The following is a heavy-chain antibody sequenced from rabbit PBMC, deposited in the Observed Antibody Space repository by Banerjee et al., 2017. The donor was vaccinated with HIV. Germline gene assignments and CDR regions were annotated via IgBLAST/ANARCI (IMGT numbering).Heavy chain of an antibody. CDR3: ARDAGDAGTGPDYFNL. V-gene: IGHV1S40*01. Sequence: QSLEESGGDLVKPGASLTLTCTASGFTLSSYCMCWVRQAPGKGLEWIACIYAGSSGGTYYATWAKGRFTISKTSSTTVTLQMTGLTAADTATYFCARDAGDAGTGPDYFNLWGPGTLVTVS. CDR2: IYAGSSGGT. CDR1: GFTLSSYC. D-gene: IGHD4-2*01. J-gene: IGHJ4*01.